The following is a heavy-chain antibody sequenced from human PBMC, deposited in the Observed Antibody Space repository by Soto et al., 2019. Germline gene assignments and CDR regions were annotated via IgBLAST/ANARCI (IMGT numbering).Heavy chain of an antibody. D-gene: IGHD2-2*01. CDR1: GYSFPNYW. Sequence: LGESLKISCKGSGYSFPNYWIGWVRQMPGKGLEWMGIIYPGDSDTRYSPSFQGQVSFSVDKSISTAYLQWSSLKASDSAMYYCARHDTDSLQGNYRYQFYMDVWGRGTTVTVSS. CDR2: IYPGDSDT. CDR3: ARHDTDSLQGNYRYQFYMDV. J-gene: IGHJ6*03. V-gene: IGHV5-51*01.